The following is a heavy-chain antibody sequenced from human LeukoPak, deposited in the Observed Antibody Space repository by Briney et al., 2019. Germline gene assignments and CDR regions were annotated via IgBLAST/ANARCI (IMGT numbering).Heavy chain of an antibody. V-gene: IGHV4-59*01. J-gene: IGHJ5*02. CDR3: ARWARREPEQGDWFDP. D-gene: IGHD1-26*01. Sequence: PSETLSLTCTVSGGPISSYYWSWIRQPPGKGLEWLGYIYYSGSTNYNPSLKSRVTISVDTSKNQFSLKLSSVTAADTAVYYCARWARREPEQGDWFDPWGQGTLVTVSS. CDR1: GGPISSYY. CDR2: IYYSGST.